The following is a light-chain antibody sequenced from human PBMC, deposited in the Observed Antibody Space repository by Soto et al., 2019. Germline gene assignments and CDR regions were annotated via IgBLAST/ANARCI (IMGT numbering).Light chain of an antibody. CDR3: QQRSNWPLT. CDR2: DAS. CDR1: QSVSSY. J-gene: IGKJ3*01. Sequence: EIVLTQSPATLSLSPGERATLSCSASQSVSSYLAWYQQKPGQAPRLLIYDASNRATGIPARFSGSGSGTDFNLTISSLEPEDCAVYYCQQRSNWPLTFGPGTKVDIK. V-gene: IGKV3-11*01.